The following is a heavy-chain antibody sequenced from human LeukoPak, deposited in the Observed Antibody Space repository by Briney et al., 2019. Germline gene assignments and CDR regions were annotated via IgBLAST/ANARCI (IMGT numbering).Heavy chain of an antibody. D-gene: IGHD3-10*01. CDR1: GFTFSSYA. CDR2: ISYDGSNK. CDR3: ARDRLITMVRGPEGAFDI. J-gene: IGHJ3*02. Sequence: GGSLRLSCAASGFTFSSYAMHWVRQAPGKGLEWVAVISYDGSNKYYADYVKGRFTISRDNSKNTLYLQMNSLRAEDTAVYYCARDRLITMVRGPEGAFDIWGQGTMVTVSS. V-gene: IGHV3-30*04.